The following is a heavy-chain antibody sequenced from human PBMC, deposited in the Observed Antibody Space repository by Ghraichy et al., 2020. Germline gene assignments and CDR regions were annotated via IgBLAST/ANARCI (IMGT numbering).Heavy chain of an antibody. V-gene: IGHV3-30*02. CDR2: IRYDGNNK. Sequence: GGSLRLSCVASGFTFSSYGMHWVRQAPGNGLEWVAFIRYDGNNKYCADSVKGRFTISRDNSKNTLSLQMNSLRTEDTAMYYCATRGSGTNSFDYWGQGTLVTVSS. CDR3: ATRGSGTNSFDY. J-gene: IGHJ4*02. D-gene: IGHD1-7*01. CDR1: GFTFSSYG.